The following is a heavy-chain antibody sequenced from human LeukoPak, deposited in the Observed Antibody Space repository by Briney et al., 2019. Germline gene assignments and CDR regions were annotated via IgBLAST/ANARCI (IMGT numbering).Heavy chain of an antibody. V-gene: IGHV4-39*07. J-gene: IGHJ4*02. Sequence: SETLSLTCTVSGGSLSSSSYYWGWIRQPPGKGLEWIGNIYYSGNTYYNPSLKSRVTISVDTSKNQFSLKLSSVTAADTAVYYCARGASYGSGEYYWGQGTLVTVSS. CDR3: ARGASYGSGEYY. CDR2: IYYSGNT. CDR1: GGSLSSSSYY. D-gene: IGHD3-10*01.